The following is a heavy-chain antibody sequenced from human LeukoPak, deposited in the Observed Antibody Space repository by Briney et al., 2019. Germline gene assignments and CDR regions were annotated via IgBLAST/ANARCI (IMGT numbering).Heavy chain of an antibody. D-gene: IGHD1/OR15-1a*01. V-gene: IGHV3-7*01. CDR1: GLSFSGQW. CDR2: IKYDGSEK. CDR3: AFNNNFKY. Sequence: GGSLSLSCTASGLSFSGQWMNWVRQSPGQGLEWVANIKYDGSEKYYVDSVKGRFTISREDAKNSLSLQMDSVRPEDTAVYYCAFNNNFKYWGQGTLVIVSS. J-gene: IGHJ4*02.